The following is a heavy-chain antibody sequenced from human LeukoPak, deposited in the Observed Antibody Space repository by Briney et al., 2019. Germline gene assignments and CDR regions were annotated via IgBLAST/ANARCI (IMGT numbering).Heavy chain of an antibody. V-gene: IGHV3-23*01. J-gene: IGHJ3*02. CDR3: AKEGAASSGWYGYAFDI. Sequence: GGSLRLSCAASGFTLRSYAMSWVRQAPGKGVEWGSDIGGSGGSTYYADCVKGRFTISRDNSKNTLYPQMNSLRAEDTAVYDGAKEGAASSGWYGYAFDIWGQGTMVTVSS. CDR2: IGGSGGST. D-gene: IGHD6-19*01. CDR1: GFTLRSYA.